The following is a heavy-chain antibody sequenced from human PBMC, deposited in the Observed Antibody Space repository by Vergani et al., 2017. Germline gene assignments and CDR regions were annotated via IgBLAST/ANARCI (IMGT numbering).Heavy chain of an antibody. CDR3: ARYRRKATIFDLWANEESFDY. CDR1: GGSFSGYY. Sequence: QVQLQQWGAGLLKPSETLSLTCAVYGGSFSGYYWSWIRQPPGKGLEWIGEINHSGSTNYNPSLKSRVTISVDTSKNQFSLKLSSVTAADTAVYYGARYRRKATIFDLWANEESFDYWGQGTLVTVSS. J-gene: IGHJ4*02. D-gene: IGHD3-3*01. CDR2: INHSGST. V-gene: IGHV4-34*01.